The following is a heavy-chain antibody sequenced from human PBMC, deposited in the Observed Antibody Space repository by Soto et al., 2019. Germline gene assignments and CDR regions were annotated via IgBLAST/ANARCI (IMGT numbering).Heavy chain of an antibody. D-gene: IGHD3-3*01. CDR3: AKEQQITIFGVVIPSEDAFDI. J-gene: IGHJ3*02. CDR2: ISYDGGNK. V-gene: IGHV3-30*18. Sequence: QVQLVESEGGVVQPGRSLRLSCAASGFTFSNYGMHWVRQAPGKGLEWVAFISYDGGNKYYADSVKGRFTISRDNSKNTLYLQMNSLRAEDTAVYYCAKEQQITIFGVVIPSEDAFDIWGQGTMVTVSS. CDR1: GFTFSNYG.